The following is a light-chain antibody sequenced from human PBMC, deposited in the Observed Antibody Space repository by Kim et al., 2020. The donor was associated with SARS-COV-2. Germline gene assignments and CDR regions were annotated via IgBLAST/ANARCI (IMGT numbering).Light chain of an antibody. CDR2: RNN. V-gene: IGLV1-47*01. J-gene: IGLJ2*01. Sequence: ELTQPPSASETPGQRVTISCSGGSFNIGRNYVYWYQQLPGAAPKLLIYRNNQRPSGVPDRFSGSKSGTSASLAISGLRSEDEADYYCSAWDDSLSGLLFGGGTKLTVL. CDR1: SFNIGRNY. CDR3: SAWDDSLSGLL.